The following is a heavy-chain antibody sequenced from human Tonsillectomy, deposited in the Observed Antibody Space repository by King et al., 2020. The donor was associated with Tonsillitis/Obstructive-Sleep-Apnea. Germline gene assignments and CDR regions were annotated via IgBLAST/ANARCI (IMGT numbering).Heavy chain of an antibody. CDR2: ISSSGATI. Sequence: VQLVESGGGLVQPGGSLRLSCAASGFIFSSYEMNWVRQAPGKGLEWVSYISSSGATINYADSVKGRFTISRDNAKNSLYLQMNSLRAEDTAVYYCARDRWGEDDAFDIWGQGTMVTVSS. CDR1: GFIFSSYE. CDR3: ARDRWGEDDAFDI. D-gene: IGHD3-16*01. J-gene: IGHJ3*02. V-gene: IGHV3-48*03.